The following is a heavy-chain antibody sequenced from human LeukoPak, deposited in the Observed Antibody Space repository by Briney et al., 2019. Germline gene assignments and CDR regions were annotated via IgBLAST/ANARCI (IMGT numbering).Heavy chain of an antibody. V-gene: IGHV1-18*01. CDR3: ARDYYNILTGYPYNAFDM. Sequence: ASVKVSCKVSGYTFTTYGINWVRQAPGHGLEWVGWISPYNGNTNYAQKLQGRVTLTTDTSTSTAYMELRSLRSDDTAVYYCARDYYNILTGYPYNAFDMWGQGTMVTVS. CDR1: GYTFTTYG. D-gene: IGHD3-9*01. CDR2: ISPYNGNT. J-gene: IGHJ3*02.